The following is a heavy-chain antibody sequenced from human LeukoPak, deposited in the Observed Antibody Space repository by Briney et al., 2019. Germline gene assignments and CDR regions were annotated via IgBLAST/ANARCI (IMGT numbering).Heavy chain of an antibody. CDR3: ARDIALGITNNNWFDP. J-gene: IGHJ5*02. Sequence: ASVKVSCTASGYTFTGYYMHWVRQAPGQGLEWMGWINPNSGGTNYAQKFQGRVTMTRDTSISTAYMELSRLRSHDTAVYYCARDIALGITNNNWFDPRGQGTMVTVSS. V-gene: IGHV1-2*02. CDR2: INPNSGGT. D-gene: IGHD3-3*01. CDR1: GYTFTGYY.